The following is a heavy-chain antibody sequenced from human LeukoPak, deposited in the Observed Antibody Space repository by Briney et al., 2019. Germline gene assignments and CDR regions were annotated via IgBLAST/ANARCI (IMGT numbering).Heavy chain of an antibody. CDR3: ARGLNDSWTGENY. CDR2: IRSKANNYAT. V-gene: IGHV3-73*01. Sequence: QTGGSLRLSCAASGFTFSGSAMHWVRQASGKGLEWVGRIRSKANNYATAYAVSVKGRFTISRDNAKNSLYLQMDSLRAEDTAVYYCARGLNDSWTGENYWGQGTLVTVSS. CDR1: GFTFSGSA. D-gene: IGHD3-3*01. J-gene: IGHJ4*02.